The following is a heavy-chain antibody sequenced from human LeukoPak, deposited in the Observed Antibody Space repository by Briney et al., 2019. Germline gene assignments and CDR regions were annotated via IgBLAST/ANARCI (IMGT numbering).Heavy chain of an antibody. Sequence: GASVKVSCKASGYTFTSYGISWVRQAPGQGLEWMGWISAYNGNTNYAQKLQGRVTMTTDTSTSTAYMELRSLRSDDTAVYYCARDGDSSGYYWVSGYWGQGTLVTVSS. V-gene: IGHV1-18*01. CDR2: ISAYNGNT. J-gene: IGHJ4*02. CDR1: GYTFTSYG. CDR3: ARDGDSSGYYWVSGY. D-gene: IGHD3-22*01.